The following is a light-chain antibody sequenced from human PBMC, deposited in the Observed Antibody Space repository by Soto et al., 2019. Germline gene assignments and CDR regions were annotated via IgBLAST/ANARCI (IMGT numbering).Light chain of an antibody. J-gene: IGKJ1*01. CDR2: QTS. Sequence: DIPMTQSPSTLPASVGDSVTITCRASQTIGDWLAWYQQKPGKAPKLIIRQTSSLESGVPSRFSGSGNGREFTLTISGLQPEDFATYHCQEYKSFSTFGPGTQVE. V-gene: IGKV1-5*03. CDR3: QEYKSFST. CDR1: QTIGDW.